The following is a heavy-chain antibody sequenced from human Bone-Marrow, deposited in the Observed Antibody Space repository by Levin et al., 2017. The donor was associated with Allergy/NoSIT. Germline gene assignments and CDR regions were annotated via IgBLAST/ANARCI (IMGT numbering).Heavy chain of an antibody. J-gene: IGHJ5*02. V-gene: IGHV5-51*01. CDR2: VYPGGADT. CDR1: GYSFINYW. CDR3: AGRGILGGNWFDP. D-gene: IGHD3-16*01. Sequence: ASVKVSCKGVGYSFINYWIVWVRQMPGKGLEWMGIVYPGGADTRYSPSFDGQVTISADQSSNTAYLHWRSLKTSDTAVYYCAGRGILGGNWFDPWGQGTLVTVSS.